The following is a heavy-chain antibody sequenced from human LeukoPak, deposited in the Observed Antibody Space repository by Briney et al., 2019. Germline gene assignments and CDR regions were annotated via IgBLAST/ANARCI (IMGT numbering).Heavy chain of an antibody. CDR2: ISGSGGST. CDR1: GFTFSSYA. J-gene: IGHJ4*02. CDR3: AKAGAARPLYYFDY. D-gene: IGHD6-6*01. Sequence: PGGSLRLSCAASGFTFSSYAISWVRQAPGKGLEWVSGISGSGGSTYYADSVKGRFTISRDNSKNTLYLQMNSLRAEDTAVYYCAKAGAARPLYYFDYWGQGTLVTVSS. V-gene: IGHV3-23*01.